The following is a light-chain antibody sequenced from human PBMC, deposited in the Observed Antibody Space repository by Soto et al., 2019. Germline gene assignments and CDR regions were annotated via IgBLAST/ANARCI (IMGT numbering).Light chain of an antibody. CDR1: QSVGRT. V-gene: IGKV3-15*01. CDR2: GAS. J-gene: IGKJ2*01. Sequence: EIVMTQSPATLSVSPGERATLFCRASQSVGRTLAWYQQKPGQSPRLLVYGASTRANGTPARFSGSGSGTEFTLTISSLQPEDVAVYYCQQYNQWPPYTFGQGTKVEIK. CDR3: QQYNQWPPYT.